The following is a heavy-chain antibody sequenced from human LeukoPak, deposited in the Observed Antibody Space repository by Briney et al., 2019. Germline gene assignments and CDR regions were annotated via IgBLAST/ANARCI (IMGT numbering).Heavy chain of an antibody. D-gene: IGHD3-3*01. J-gene: IGHJ6*03. CDR2: IYYSGST. CDR3: ARGDYDFWSGRRYYYMDV. V-gene: IGHV4-59*01. Sequence: PSETLSLTCTVSGGSISSYYWSWIRQPPGKGLEWIGYIYYSGSTNYNPSLKRRVTISVDTSKNQFSLKLSSVTAADTAVYYCARGDYDFWSGRRYYYMDVWGKGTTVTVSS. CDR1: GGSISSYY.